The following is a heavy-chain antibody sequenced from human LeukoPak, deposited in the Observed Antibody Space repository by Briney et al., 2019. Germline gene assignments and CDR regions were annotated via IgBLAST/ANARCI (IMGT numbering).Heavy chain of an antibody. J-gene: IGHJ4*02. CDR3: AKDWHYGESSY. V-gene: IGHV3-23*01. D-gene: IGHD4-17*01. CDR1: GFTFSSYA. CDR2: ISGSGGST. Sequence: GGSLRLSCAASGFTFSSYAMSWVRQAPGKGLEWVSAISGSGGSTYYADSVKGRFTISRDNSKNTLYLQMNSLRAEGTAVYYCAKDWHYGESSYWGQGTLVTVSS.